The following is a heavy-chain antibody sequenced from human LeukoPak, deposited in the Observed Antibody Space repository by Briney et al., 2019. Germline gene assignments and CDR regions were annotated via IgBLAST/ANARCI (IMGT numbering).Heavy chain of an antibody. V-gene: IGHV1-8*01. CDR3: ASFDIVVVPAAIPAFDI. D-gene: IGHD2-2*02. J-gene: IGHJ3*02. CDR2: MNPNSGNT. Sequence: ASVKVSCKASGYTFTSYDINWVRQATGQGLEWMGWMNPNSGNTGYAQKFQGRVTMTRDTSISTAYMELSRLRSDDTAVYYRASFDIVVVPAAIPAFDIWGQGTMVTVSS. CDR1: GYTFTSYD.